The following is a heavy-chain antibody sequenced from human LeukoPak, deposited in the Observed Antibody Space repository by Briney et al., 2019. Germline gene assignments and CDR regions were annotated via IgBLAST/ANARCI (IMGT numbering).Heavy chain of an antibody. CDR2: IYSGGST. Sequence: GGSLRLSCAASGFTVSSNYMSWVRQAPGKGLEWVSVIYSGGSTYYADSVKGRFTISRDNSKNTLYLQMNSLRAEDTAVYYCARDAIVGATTGGFDYWGQGTLVTVSS. J-gene: IGHJ4*02. D-gene: IGHD1-26*01. CDR1: GFTVSSNY. CDR3: ARDAIVGATTGGFDY. V-gene: IGHV3-53*01.